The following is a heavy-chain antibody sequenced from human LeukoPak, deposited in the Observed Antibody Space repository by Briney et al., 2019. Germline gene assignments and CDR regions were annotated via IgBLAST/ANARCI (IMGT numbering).Heavy chain of an antibody. CDR1: GGSFSSYA. Sequence: ASVKVSCKASGGSFSSYAISWVRQAPGQGLEWMGWISAYNGNTNYAQKLQGRVTMTTDTSTSTAYMELRSLRSDDTAVYYCARGWDILTGYSDPFDYWGQGALVTVCS. CDR2: ISAYNGNT. V-gene: IGHV1-18*01. D-gene: IGHD3-9*01. CDR3: ARGWDILTGYSDPFDY. J-gene: IGHJ4*02.